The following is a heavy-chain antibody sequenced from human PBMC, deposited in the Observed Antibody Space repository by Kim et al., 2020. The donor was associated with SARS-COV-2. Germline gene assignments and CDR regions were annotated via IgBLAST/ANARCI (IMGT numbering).Heavy chain of an antibody. J-gene: IGHJ5*02. CDR3: ARVWSGSGSYPTGRWFDP. V-gene: IGHV4-59*13. D-gene: IGHD3-10*01. CDR2: IYYSGST. Sequence: SETLSLTCTVSGGSISSYYWSWIRQPPGKGLEWIGYIYYSGSTNYNPSLKSRVTISVDTSKNQFSLKLSSVTAADTAVYYCARVWSGSGSYPTGRWFDPWGQGTLVTVSS. CDR1: GGSISSYY.